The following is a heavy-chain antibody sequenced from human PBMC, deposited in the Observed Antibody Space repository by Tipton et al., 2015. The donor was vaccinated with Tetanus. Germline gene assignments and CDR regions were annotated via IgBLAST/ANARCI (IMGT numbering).Heavy chain of an antibody. J-gene: IGHJ4*02. CDR3: ARHPDFWSGYYFDL. CDR2: IYPDGFEP. V-gene: IGHV5-51*01. CDR1: GYTFTDYH. Sequence: QLVQSGAEVKKPGASVKVSCKPSGYTFTDYHMQWVRQMPGKGLEWMAIIYPDGFEPRYSPPFQGHVTISVDKSINTAYLQWDSLKASDTAIYYCARHPDFWSGYYFDLWGQGTLVNVSS. D-gene: IGHD3-3*01.